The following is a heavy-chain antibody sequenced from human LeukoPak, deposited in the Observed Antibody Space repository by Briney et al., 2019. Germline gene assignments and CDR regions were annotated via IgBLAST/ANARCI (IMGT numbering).Heavy chain of an antibody. CDR1: GYTFTSYG. Sequence: ASVKVSCKASGYTFTSYGISWVRQAPGQGLEWMGGIIPIFGTANYAQKFQGRVTITADESTSTAYMELSSLRSEDTAVYYCARDRWMTTVTTLGVWGQGTTVTVSS. D-gene: IGHD4-11*01. V-gene: IGHV1-69*13. CDR3: ARDRWMTTVTTLGV. J-gene: IGHJ6*02. CDR2: IIPIFGTA.